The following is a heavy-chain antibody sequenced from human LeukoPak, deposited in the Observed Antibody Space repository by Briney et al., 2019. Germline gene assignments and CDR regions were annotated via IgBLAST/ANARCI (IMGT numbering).Heavy chain of an antibody. CDR2: IDPSDSYT. V-gene: IGHV5-10-1*01. CDR1: GYSFTSYW. J-gene: IGHJ6*02. CDR3: ARDTLDYYYYGMDV. Sequence: GESLRISCKGSGYSFTSYWISWVRQMPGKGLEWMGRIDPSDSYTNYNPSLKSRVTISVDKSKNQFSLKLSSVTAADTAVYYCARDTLDYYYYGMDVWGQGTTVTVSS.